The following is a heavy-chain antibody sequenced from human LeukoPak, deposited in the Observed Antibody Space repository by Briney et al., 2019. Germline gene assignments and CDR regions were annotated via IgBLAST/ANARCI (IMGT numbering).Heavy chain of an antibody. CDR2: IYTSGST. D-gene: IGHD2-21*01. CDR1: GGSISSSSYY. V-gene: IGHV4-61*02. Sequence: SETLSLTCTVSGGSISSSSYYWSWIRQPAGKGLEWIGRIYTSGSTNYNPSLKSRVTMSVDTSKNQFSLKLSSVTAADTAVYYCARERLGDAFDIWGQGTMVTVSS. CDR3: ARERLGDAFDI. J-gene: IGHJ3*02.